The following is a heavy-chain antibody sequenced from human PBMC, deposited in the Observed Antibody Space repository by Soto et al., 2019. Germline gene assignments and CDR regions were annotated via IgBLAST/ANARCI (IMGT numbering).Heavy chain of an antibody. J-gene: IGHJ4*02. V-gene: IGHV4-59*01. D-gene: IGHD3-3*01. CDR3: ASQRVTIFGVVMEH. CDR1: GGSISSYY. Sequence: SETLSLTCTVSGGSISSYYWSWIRQPPGKGLEWIGYIYYSGSTNYNPSLKSRVTISVDTSKNQFSLKLSSVTAADTAVYYCASQRVTIFGVVMEHWGQGTLVTVSS. CDR2: IYYSGST.